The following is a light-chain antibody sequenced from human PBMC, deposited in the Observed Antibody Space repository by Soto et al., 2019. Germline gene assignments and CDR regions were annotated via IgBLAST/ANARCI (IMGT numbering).Light chain of an antibody. CDR3: ISYTSSSTLYV. J-gene: IGLJ1*01. CDR2: DVS. Sequence: QSALTQPASVSGSPGQSITISCTGTSSDVGGYNYVSWYQQHPGKAPKLMIYDVSNRPSGVSNRFSGSKSGNTASLNISGLQAEDEADYYCISYTSSSTLYVFGTGTKVTVL. CDR1: SSDVGGYNY. V-gene: IGLV2-14*01.